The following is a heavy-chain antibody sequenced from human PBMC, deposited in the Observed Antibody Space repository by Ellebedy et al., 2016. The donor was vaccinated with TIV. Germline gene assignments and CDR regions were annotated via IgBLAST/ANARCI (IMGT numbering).Heavy chain of an antibody. Sequence: SETLSLXXTVSGYSISSGYYWGWIRQPPGKGLEWIGSIYHSGSTYYNPSLKSRVTISVDTSKNQFSLKLSSVTAADTAVYYCAREELRVHYYYYYMYVWGKGTTVTVSS. D-gene: IGHD1-7*01. CDR2: IYHSGST. J-gene: IGHJ6*03. V-gene: IGHV4-38-2*02. CDR3: AREELRVHYYYYYMYV. CDR1: GYSISSGYY.